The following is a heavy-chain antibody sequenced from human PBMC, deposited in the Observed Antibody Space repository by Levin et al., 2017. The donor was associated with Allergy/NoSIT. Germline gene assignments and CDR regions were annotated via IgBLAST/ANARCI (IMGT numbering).Heavy chain of an antibody. J-gene: IGHJ3*02. CDR1: GGSFSGYY. CDR2: INHSGST. Sequence: SETLSLTCAVYGGSFSGYYWSWIRQPPGKGLEWIGEINHSGSTNYNPSLKSRVTISVDTSKNQFSLKLSSVTAADTAVYYCARGRIRLGAFDIWGQGTMVTVSS. D-gene: IGHD1-14*01. CDR3: ARGRIRLGAFDI. V-gene: IGHV4-34*01.